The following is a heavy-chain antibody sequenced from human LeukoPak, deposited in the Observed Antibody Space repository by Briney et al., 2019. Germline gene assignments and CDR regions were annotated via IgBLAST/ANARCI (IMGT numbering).Heavy chain of an antibody. CDR3: ARVGWLQFLDY. CDR1: GYTFTSYY. D-gene: IGHD5-24*01. J-gene: IGHJ4*02. Sequence: GASVKVSCKASGYTFTSYYMHWVRQAPGQGLEWMGIINPSGGSTSYAQKFQGRVTMTRDTSTSAVYMELSSLRSEDTAVYYCARVGWLQFLDYWGQGTLVTVSS. V-gene: IGHV1-46*01. CDR2: INPSGGST.